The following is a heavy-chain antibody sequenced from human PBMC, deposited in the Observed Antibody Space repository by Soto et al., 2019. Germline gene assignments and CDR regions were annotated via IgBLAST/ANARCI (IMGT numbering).Heavy chain of an antibody. CDR3: AAERRGLYYYYGMDV. Sequence: SVKVSCKASGFTFTSSAMQWVRQARGQRLEWIGWIVVGSGNTNYAQKFQERVTITRDMSTSTAYMELSSLRSEDTAVYYCAAERRGLYYYYGMDVWGQGTTVTVSS. CDR2: IVVGSGNT. J-gene: IGHJ6*02. V-gene: IGHV1-58*02. CDR1: GFTFTSSA.